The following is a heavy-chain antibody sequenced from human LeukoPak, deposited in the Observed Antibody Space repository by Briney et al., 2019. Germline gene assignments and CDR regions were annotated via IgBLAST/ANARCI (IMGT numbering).Heavy chain of an antibody. V-gene: IGHV1-46*01. CDR2: IDPSGGNA. Sequence: GASVKVSCKASGYTFTTFYIHWVRQAPGQGLEWMGIIDPSGGNANYAHSFQGRVTMTRDTSTSTVYMELSSLRSEDTAVYYCARTGERTIFGVIPSGSNNWFDPWGQGTLVTVSS. CDR3: ARTGERTIFGVIPSGSNNWFDP. J-gene: IGHJ5*02. D-gene: IGHD3-3*01. CDR1: GYTFTTFY.